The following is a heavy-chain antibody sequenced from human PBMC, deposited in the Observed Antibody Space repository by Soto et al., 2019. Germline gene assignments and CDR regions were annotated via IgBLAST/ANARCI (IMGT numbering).Heavy chain of an antibody. Sequence: GESLKISCKGSGYSFTSYWIGWVRQMPVKGLEWMGIIYPGDSDTRYSPSFQGQDTISADKSISTAYLQWSSLKASDSAIYYCSRTGPVPGSGLGFYFGMDVWGQGTTVTVSS. V-gene: IGHV5-51*01. J-gene: IGHJ6*02. D-gene: IGHD3-10*01. CDR2: IYPGDSDT. CDR3: SRTGPVPGSGLGFYFGMDV. CDR1: GYSFTSYW.